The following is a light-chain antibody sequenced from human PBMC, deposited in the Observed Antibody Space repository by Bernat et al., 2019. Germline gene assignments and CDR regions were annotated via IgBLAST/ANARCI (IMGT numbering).Light chain of an antibody. V-gene: IGLV6-57*01. CDR1: SGNIGYNY. Sequence: NFMLTQPHSVSESPGKTVTISCTRSSGNIGYNYVQWYQQRPGRSPTLVIFEDNRRPSGVPDRFSGSIDRSSNSASLTISGLKTEDESDYYCQSYDTTNVVFGGGPKLTVL. J-gene: IGLJ2*01. CDR2: EDN. CDR3: QSYDTTNVV.